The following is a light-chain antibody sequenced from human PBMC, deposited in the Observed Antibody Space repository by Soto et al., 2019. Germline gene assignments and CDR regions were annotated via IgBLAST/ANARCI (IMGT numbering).Light chain of an antibody. CDR3: QQYGSSPS. J-gene: IGKJ1*01. Sequence: EIILTQSPASLSVSPGERATLSCRASQSVNNNLAWYQQKRGQAPRLLIYGASTRATGIPGRFRGSGSGTEFTLTITSLQSEDFAVYYCQQYGSSPSFGQGTKVEIK. CDR1: QSVNNN. V-gene: IGKV3-15*01. CDR2: GAS.